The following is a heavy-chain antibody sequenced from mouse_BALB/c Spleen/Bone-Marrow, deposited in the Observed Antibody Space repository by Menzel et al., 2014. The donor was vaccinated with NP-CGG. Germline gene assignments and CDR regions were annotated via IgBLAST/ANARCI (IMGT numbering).Heavy chain of an antibody. CDR1: GFTFTDYY. CDR3: ARDRKDSPGYYYTMDY. V-gene: IGHV7-3*02. D-gene: IGHD3-2*01. CDR2: IRNKANGYTT. Sequence: EVKLVESGGGLVQPGGSLRLSCATSGFTFTDYYMSWVRQPPGKALEWLGFIRNKANGYTTEYSASVKGRFTISRDNSQSILYLQMNTLRAEDSATYYCARDRKDSPGYYYTMDYWGQGTSVTVSS. J-gene: IGHJ4*01.